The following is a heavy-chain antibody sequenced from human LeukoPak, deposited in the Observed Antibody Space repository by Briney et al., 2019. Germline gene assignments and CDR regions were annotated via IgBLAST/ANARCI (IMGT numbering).Heavy chain of an antibody. Sequence: SESMSLARGGPAGSIGRVYSWWVGQSAKKRLEWIGRIYTSGSTNYNPSLKSRVTISVDTSKNQFSLKLSSVTAADTAVYYCARVPRGVAVAGTRKYYFDYWGQGTLVTVSS. J-gene: IGHJ4*02. D-gene: IGHD6-19*01. V-gene: IGHV4-4*07. CDR1: AGSIGRVY. CDR3: ARVPRGVAVAGTRKYYFDY. CDR2: IYTSGST.